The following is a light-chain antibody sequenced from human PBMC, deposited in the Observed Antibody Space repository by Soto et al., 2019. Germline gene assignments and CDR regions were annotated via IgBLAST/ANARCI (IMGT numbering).Light chain of an antibody. J-gene: IGKJ1*01. CDR3: QQYRSSPQT. CDR1: QSLSNNIY. CDR2: GAS. Sequence: EIFLRPSLGPLSLSPGERATLSCRARQSLSNNIYLAWYQQKPGQAPRLLIYGASSRASGIPNRFSGSGSGTEFTLTISRLEPDDFAAYYCQQYRSSPQTFGQGTKVDIK. V-gene: IGKV3-20*01.